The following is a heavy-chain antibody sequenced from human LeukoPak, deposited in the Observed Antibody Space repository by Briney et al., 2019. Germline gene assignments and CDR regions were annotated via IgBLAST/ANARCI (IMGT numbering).Heavy chain of an antibody. CDR2: IKEDGSEK. J-gene: IGHJ4*02. V-gene: IGHV3-7*01. CDR1: GFTFGDYA. CDR3: ARDRSRCYY. Sequence: GGSLRLSCTASGFTFGDYAMSWVRQAPGKGLEWVATIKEDGSEKYYVDSVKGRFTISRDNAKNSLYLQMNSLRAEDTAVYYCARDRSRCYYWGQGTLVTVSS.